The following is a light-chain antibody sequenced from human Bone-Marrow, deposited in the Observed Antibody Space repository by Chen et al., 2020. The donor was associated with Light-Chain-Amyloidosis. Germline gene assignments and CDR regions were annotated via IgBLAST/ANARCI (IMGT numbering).Light chain of an antibody. CDR1: DLPTKY. CDR3: QSADSSGTYEVI. Sequence: SYELTQPPSVSVSPAQTARITSSVDDLPTKYAYWYQQQPGQAPVLVIHRDTERPSGISERFSGSSSGTTATLTSSGVQAEDEADYHCQSADSSGTYEVIFGGGTKLTVL. CDR2: RDT. V-gene: IGLV3-25*03. J-gene: IGLJ2*01.